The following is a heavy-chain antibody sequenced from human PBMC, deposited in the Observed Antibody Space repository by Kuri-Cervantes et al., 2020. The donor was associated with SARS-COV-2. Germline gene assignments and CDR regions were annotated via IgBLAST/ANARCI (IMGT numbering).Heavy chain of an antibody. Sequence: SETLSLTCTVSGGSISSHYWGWIRQPPGKGLEWIGSIYNSGSTYYNPSFKSRVTISVDTSKNQFSLKLSSGTAADTAVYYCARLLPAAIVGYWGQGTLVTSPQ. J-gene: IGHJ4*02. D-gene: IGHD2-2*02. CDR1: GGSISSHY. V-gene: IGHV4-39*01. CDR2: IYNSGST. CDR3: ARLLPAAIVGY.